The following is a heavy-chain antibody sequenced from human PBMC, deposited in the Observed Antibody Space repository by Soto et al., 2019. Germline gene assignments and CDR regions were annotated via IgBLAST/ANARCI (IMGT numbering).Heavy chain of an antibody. CDR2: IYPNDPDT. D-gene: IGHD6-13*01. J-gene: IGHJ4*02. CDR3: ARRGAAAPFDY. Sequence: PGESLKISCKGSGYRFISYWIAWVRQMPGKGLEYMGIIYPNDPDTRYSPSFQGQVTMSADKSINTVYLHWSSLKASDTAVYYCARRGAAAPFDYWGQGTMVTVSS. CDR1: GYRFISYW. V-gene: IGHV5-51*01.